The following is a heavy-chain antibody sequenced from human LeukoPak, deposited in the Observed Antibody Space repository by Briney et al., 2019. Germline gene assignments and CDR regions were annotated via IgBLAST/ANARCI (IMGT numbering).Heavy chain of an antibody. V-gene: IGHV1-24*01. J-gene: IGHJ4*02. CDR2: FDPEDGET. D-gene: IGHD6-19*01. Sequence: ASVKVSCKVSGYTLTELSMHWVRQAPGKGLEWMGGFDPEDGETIYAQKFQGRVTMTRDTSTSTAYMELSGLRSEDTAVYYCARDPPIAVAGTPFDYWGQGTLVTVSS. CDR3: ARDPPIAVAGTPFDY. CDR1: GYTLTELS.